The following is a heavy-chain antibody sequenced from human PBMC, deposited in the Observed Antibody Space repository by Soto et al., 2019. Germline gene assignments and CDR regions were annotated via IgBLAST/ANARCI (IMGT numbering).Heavy chain of an antibody. CDR3: ARAQPTVTQAFEI. CDR1: GGSISSYY. V-gene: IGHV4-59*01. D-gene: IGHD4-17*01. CDR2: IYYSGST. Sequence: SETLSLTCTVSGGSISSYYWSWIRQPPGKGLEWIGYIYYSGSTNYNPSLKSRVTISVDTSKNQFSLKLSSVTAADTAVYYCARAQPTVTQAFEIWGQGTMVTVSS. J-gene: IGHJ3*02.